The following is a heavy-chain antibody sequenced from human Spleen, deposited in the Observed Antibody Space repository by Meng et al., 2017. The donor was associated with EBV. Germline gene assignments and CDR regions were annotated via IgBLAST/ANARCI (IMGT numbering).Heavy chain of an antibody. CDR1: GYTFTTHN. V-gene: IGHV1-18*01. CDR2: ISGYNGDT. J-gene: IGHJ1*01. D-gene: IGHD3-22*01. CDR3: ARESDSDYGNSGYYLYFQH. Sequence: HGHVVQSGGKVKKPGASVKVSFKASGYTFTTHNINWVRQATGQGLDWMGWISGYNGDTSYAPKFERKVTMTTDTSTDTAYMELRSLRHDDTAVYYCARESDSDYGNSGYYLYFQHWGQGTLVTVSS.